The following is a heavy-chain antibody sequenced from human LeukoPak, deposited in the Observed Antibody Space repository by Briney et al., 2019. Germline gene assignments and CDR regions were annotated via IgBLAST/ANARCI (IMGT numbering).Heavy chain of an antibody. Sequence: GSSVKVSCKASGGTFSSYAISWVRQAPGQGLEWMGGIIPIFGTANYAQKFQGRVTITADESTSTAYMELSSLRSEDTAVYYCARDRDFPITMIVVVPGWFDPWGQGTLVTVSS. V-gene: IGHV1-69*01. J-gene: IGHJ5*02. CDR1: GGTFSSYA. D-gene: IGHD3-22*01. CDR3: ARDRDFPITMIVVVPGWFDP. CDR2: IIPIFGTA.